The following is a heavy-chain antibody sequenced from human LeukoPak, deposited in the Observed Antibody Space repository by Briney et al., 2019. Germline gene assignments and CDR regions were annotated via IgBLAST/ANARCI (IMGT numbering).Heavy chain of an antibody. D-gene: IGHD6-6*01. CDR2: ISSGGSSI. CDR3: ARGVSSSSPSGGFDP. CDR1: GFTFSSYS. Sequence: PGGSLRLSCAASGFTFSSYSMNWVRQAPGKGLEWVSYISSGGSSIYYADSVKGRFTISRDNAKNSLYLQMNSLRAEDTAVYYCARGVSSSSPSGGFDPWGQGTLVTVSS. J-gene: IGHJ5*02. V-gene: IGHV3-48*04.